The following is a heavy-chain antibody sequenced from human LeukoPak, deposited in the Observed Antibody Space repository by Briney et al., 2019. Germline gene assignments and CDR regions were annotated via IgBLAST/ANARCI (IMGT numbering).Heavy chain of an antibody. Sequence: GGSLRLSCAASGFTFSSYSMNWVRQAPGKGLEWVSSISSSSSYIYYADSVKGRFTISRDNAENSLYLQMNSLRAEDTAVYYCARDGGIAVAGPVAFDYWGQGTLVTVSS. J-gene: IGHJ4*02. V-gene: IGHV3-21*01. CDR2: ISSSSSYI. CDR3: ARDGGIAVAGPVAFDY. CDR1: GFTFSSYS. D-gene: IGHD6-19*01.